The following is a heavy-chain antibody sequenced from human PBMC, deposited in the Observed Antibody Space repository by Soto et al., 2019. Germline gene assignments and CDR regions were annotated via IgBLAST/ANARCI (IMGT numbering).Heavy chain of an antibody. CDR3: ARITGRHLDY. CDR1: SGSISVTNVF. CDR2: IDYSGTA. D-gene: IGHD1-20*01. Sequence: SETLSLTCTVSSGSISVTNVFWGWVRQPPGKGLEWIVNIDYSGTAYFSPSLAPRVTFQVDTSKNHSPLPLYSVTPADTAVYYCARITGRHLDYWGQGIRVTVAS. V-gene: IGHV4-39*01. J-gene: IGHJ4*02.